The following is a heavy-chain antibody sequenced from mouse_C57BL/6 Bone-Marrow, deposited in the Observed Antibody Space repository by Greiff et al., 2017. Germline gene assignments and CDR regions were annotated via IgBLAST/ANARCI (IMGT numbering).Heavy chain of an antibody. D-gene: IGHD2-5*01. CDR3: ARPYNSNYWYFGF. Sequence: QVQLQQSGPELVKPGASVKMSCKASGYTFTDYNITWVKQRHGQGLEWIGDINPDNGSTNYNQKFKSKATLTVDMSSSTAYMELSSLTSEDSAVYYFARPYNSNYWYFGFCCTGTTATVS. J-gene: IGHJ1*03. CDR1: GYTFTDYN. V-gene: IGHV1-55*01. CDR2: INPDNGST.